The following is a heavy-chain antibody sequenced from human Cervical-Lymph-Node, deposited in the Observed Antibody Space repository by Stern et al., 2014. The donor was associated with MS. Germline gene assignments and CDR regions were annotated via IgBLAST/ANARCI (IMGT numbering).Heavy chain of an antibody. CDR2: MSFDGANK. CDR1: GFTFFKYG. Sequence: QVQLVQSGGGVVQPGRSLRLSCAASGFTFFKYGMHWVRQAPGKGLEWVAVMSFDGANKFYADSVKGRFTISRDNSENTMYLQMNSLRPEDTALYFCVKTSTRSGYYSRLDSWGQGTLVTVSS. CDR3: VKTSTRSGYYSRLDS. V-gene: IGHV3-30*18. J-gene: IGHJ4*02. D-gene: IGHD3-3*01.